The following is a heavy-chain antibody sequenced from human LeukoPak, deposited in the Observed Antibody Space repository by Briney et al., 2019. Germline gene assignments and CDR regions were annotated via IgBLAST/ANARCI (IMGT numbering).Heavy chain of an antibody. V-gene: IGHV3-13*01. J-gene: IGHJ3*02. CDR2: IGTAGDT. CDR1: GFTFSSYD. CDR3: ARGHVALDAFDI. D-gene: IGHD5-12*01. Sequence: GGSLRLSCAASGFTFSSYDMRWVRQATGKGLEWVSAIGTAGDTYYPGSVKGRFTISRENAKNSLYLQMNSLRAGDTAVYYCARGHVALDAFDIWGQGTMVTVSS.